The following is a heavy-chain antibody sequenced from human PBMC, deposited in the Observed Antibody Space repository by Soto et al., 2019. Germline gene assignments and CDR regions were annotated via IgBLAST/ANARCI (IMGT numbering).Heavy chain of an antibody. J-gene: IGHJ4*02. CDR2: IWLDGSKK. CDR1: GFIFSDYG. Sequence: QVQLVESGGGVVQPGRSLRLSCAASGFIFSDYGMHWVRQAPGKGLEWVAVIWLDGSKKYYGDSVKGRFTISRENSKNTLYLQMNSLRAEDTAVYYCARDIHKGYRISAPYYWGQGTLVTVSS. V-gene: IGHV3-33*01. D-gene: IGHD6-13*01. CDR3: ARDIHKGYRISAPYY.